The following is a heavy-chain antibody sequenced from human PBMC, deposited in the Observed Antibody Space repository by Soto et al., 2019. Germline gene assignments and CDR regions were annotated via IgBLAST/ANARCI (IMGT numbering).Heavy chain of an antibody. CDR1: GGTFSSYA. Sequence: QVQLVQSGAEVKKPGSSVKVSCKASGGTFSSYAISWVRQAPGQGLEWMGGIIPIFGTANYAQKFQGRVTITADKSTSTAYMELSSLRSEDTAVYYCARAPRPFEVVIIGGNWFDPWGQGTLVTVSS. J-gene: IGHJ5*02. D-gene: IGHD3-3*01. CDR3: ARAPRPFEVVIIGGNWFDP. CDR2: IIPIFGTA. V-gene: IGHV1-69*06.